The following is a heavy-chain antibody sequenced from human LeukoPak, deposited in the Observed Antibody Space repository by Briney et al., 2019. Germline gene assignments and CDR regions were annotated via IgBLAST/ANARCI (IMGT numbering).Heavy chain of an antibody. D-gene: IGHD6-13*01. CDR2: IYHSGST. CDR1: GYSISSGYY. J-gene: IGHJ4*02. V-gene: IGHV4-38-2*02. Sequence: ETLSLTCTVSGYSISSGYYWGWIRQPPGKGLEWIGSIYHSGSTYYNPSLKSRVTISVDTSKSQFSLKLSSVTAADTAVYYCATQQPFDYWGQGTLVTVSS. CDR3: ATQQPFDY.